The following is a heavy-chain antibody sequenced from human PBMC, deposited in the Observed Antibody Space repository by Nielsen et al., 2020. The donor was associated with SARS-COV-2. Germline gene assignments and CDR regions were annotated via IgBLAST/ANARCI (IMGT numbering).Heavy chain of an antibody. J-gene: IGHJ6*02. D-gene: IGHD3-3*01. V-gene: IGHV3-30*04. CDR1: GFTFSSYA. Sequence: GGSLRLSCAASGFTFSSYAMHWVRQAPGKGLEWVAVISYDGSNKYYADSVKGRFTISRDNSKNTLYLQMNSLRAEDTAVYYCAREVLDYYYGMDVWGQGTTVTVSS. CDR2: ISYDGSNK. CDR3: AREVLDYYYGMDV.